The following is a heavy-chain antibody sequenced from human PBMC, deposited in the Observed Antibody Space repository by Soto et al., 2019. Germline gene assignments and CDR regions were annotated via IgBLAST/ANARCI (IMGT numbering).Heavy chain of an antibody. CDR3: ARGGSNYYGSGRRQNWFDP. CDR1: GCSISSSSYY. D-gene: IGHD3-10*01. J-gene: IGHJ5*02. CDR2: IYYSGST. Sequence: PSETLSLTCTVSGCSISSSSYYWGWIRQPPGKGLEWIGSIYYSGSTNYNPSLKSRVTISVDTSKNQFSLKLSSVTAADTAVYYCARGGSNYYGSGRRQNWFDPWGQGTLVTVSS. V-gene: IGHV4-39*07.